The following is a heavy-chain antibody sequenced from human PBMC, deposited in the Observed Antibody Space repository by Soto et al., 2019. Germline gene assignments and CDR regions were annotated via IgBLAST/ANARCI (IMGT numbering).Heavy chain of an antibody. CDR1: GYTFTSYG. V-gene: IGHV1-18*01. CDR2: ISADIGNT. Sequence: QVQLVQSGAEVKKPGASVKVSCKASGYTFTSYGISWVRQAPGQGLEWMGWISADIGNTNYAQKXQSXXNXTTDTSTSTAYMELRSLRSDDTAVYYCAREPNYFDYWGQGTLVTVSS. J-gene: IGHJ4*02. CDR3: AREPNYFDY.